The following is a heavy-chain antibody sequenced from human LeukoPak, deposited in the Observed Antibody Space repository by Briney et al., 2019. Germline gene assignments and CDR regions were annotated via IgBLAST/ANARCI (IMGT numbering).Heavy chain of an antibody. D-gene: IGHD5-18*01. CDR1: GYTFSGHY. CDR2: INPNSGGT. V-gene: IGHV1-2*04. J-gene: IGHJ4*02. CDR3: ARARGYSYDLGY. Sequence: GASVTVSCKASGYTFSGHYLHWVRQAPGQGLEWMGWINPNSGGTNYAQKFQGWVTMTRDTSISTAYMELSRLRSDDTAVYYCARARGYSYDLGYWGQGTLVTVSS.